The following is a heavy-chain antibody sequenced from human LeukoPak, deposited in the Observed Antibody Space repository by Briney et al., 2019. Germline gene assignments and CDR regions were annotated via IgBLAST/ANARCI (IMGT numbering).Heavy chain of an antibody. CDR3: ARSGRNDPYHPIENDY. D-gene: IGHD5-24*01. V-gene: IGHV4-59*08. Sequence: PSETLSLTCTVSGGTIHNYYWNWLRQPPGKGLQWIGYISHTGHNINNPSLKSRVTISVDTSKNQFSLKLSSVTAADTAVYYCARSGRNDPYHPIENDYWGQGTLVTVSS. CDR1: GGTIHNYY. CDR2: ISHTGHN. J-gene: IGHJ4*02.